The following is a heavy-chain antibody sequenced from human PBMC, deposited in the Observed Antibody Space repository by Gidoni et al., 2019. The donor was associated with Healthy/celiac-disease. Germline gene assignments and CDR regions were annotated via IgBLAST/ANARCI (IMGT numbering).Heavy chain of an antibody. V-gene: IGHV3-33*01. J-gene: IGHJ4*02. CDR2: IWYDGSNK. Sequence: QVQLVESGGGVVQPGRSLRLYCAASGFTFSSYGMHGVRQAPGKGLEWVAVIWYDGSNKYYADSVKGRFTISRENSKNTLYLQMNSLRAEDTAVYYCARGGGSYYEGYFDYWGQGTLVTVSS. D-gene: IGHD1-26*01. CDR3: ARGGGSYYEGYFDY. CDR1: GFTFSSYG.